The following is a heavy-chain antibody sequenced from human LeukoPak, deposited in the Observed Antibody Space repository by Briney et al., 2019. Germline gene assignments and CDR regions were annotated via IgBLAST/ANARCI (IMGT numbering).Heavy chain of an antibody. Sequence: GGSLRLSCEASGLSLSNYPMHWVRQAPGKGLEWITLITYDGAFDGGKTYYADSVKGRFTVSRDKSKNTLFLQMNSLRPEDTAVYRCARGSSSPYYYGMDVWGQGTTVTVSS. CDR1: GLSLSNYP. CDR3: ARGSSSPYYYGMDV. J-gene: IGHJ6*02. D-gene: IGHD6-13*01. V-gene: IGHV3-30*01. CDR2: ITYDGAFDGGKT.